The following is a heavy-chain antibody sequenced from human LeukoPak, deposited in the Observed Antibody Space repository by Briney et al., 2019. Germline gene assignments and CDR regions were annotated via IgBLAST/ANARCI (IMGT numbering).Heavy chain of an antibody. CDR2: INHSGST. V-gene: IGHV4-34*01. D-gene: IGHD3-16*01. CDR1: GFTFSSYE. Sequence: PGGSLRLSCAASGFTFSSYEMNWVRQAPGKGLEWIGEINHSGSTNYNPSLKSRVTISVDTSKNQSSLKLSSVTAADTAVYYCARGVGENYYYMDVWGKGTTVTISS. J-gene: IGHJ6*03. CDR3: ARGVGENYYYMDV.